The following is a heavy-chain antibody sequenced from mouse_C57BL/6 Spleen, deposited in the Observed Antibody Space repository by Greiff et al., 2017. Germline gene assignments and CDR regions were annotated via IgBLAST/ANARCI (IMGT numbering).Heavy chain of an antibody. J-gene: IGHJ4*01. V-gene: IGHV5-6*01. CDR3: AGQGDYDDAMDY. D-gene: IGHD2-4*01. Sequence: EVQGVESGGDLVKPGGSLKLSCAASGFTFSSYGMSWVRQTPDKRLEWVATISSGGSYTYYPDSVKGRFTISRDNAKNTLYLQMSSLKSEDTAMYYCAGQGDYDDAMDYWGQGTSVTVSS. CDR2: ISSGGSYT. CDR1: GFTFSSYG.